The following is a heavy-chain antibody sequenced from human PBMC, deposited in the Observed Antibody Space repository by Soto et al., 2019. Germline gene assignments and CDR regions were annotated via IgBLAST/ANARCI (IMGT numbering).Heavy chain of an antibody. CDR1: GGSFSGYY. V-gene: IGHV4-34*01. CDR2: INHSGST. J-gene: IGHJ6*02. CDR3: ARGRVTTRLNYYYYGMDV. Sequence: SETLSLTCAVYGGSFSGYYWSWIRQPPGKGLEWIGEINHSGSTNYNPSLKSRVTISVDTSKTQFSLKLSSVTAADTAVYYCARGRVTTRLNYYYYGMDVWGQGTTVTVSS. D-gene: IGHD4-4*01.